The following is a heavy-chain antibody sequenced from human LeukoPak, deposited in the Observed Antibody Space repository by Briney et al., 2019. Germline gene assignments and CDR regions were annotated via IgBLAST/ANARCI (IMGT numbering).Heavy chain of an antibody. V-gene: IGHV3-74*01. CDR2: INSDGSST. CDR3: ARGPMVGATRDWFDP. CDR1: GFTFSSYW. J-gene: IGHJ5*02. D-gene: IGHD1-26*01. Sequence: GGSLRLSCAASGFTFSSYWMHWVRQAPGKGLVWVSRINSDGSSTSYADSVKGRFTISRDNAKNTLYLQMNSLRAEDTAVYYCARGPMVGATRDWFDPWGQGALVTVSS.